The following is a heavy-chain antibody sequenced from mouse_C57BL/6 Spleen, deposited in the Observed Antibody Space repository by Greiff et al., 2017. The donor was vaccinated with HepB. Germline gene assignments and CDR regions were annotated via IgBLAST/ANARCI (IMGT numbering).Heavy chain of an antibody. V-gene: IGHV1-80*01. CDR1: GYAFSSYW. CDR2: IYPGDGDT. J-gene: IGHJ3*01. D-gene: IGHD1-1*01. CDR3: ARERAGSEGLAY. Sequence: VQLQQSGAELVKPGASVKISCKASGYAFSSYWLNWVKQRPGKGLEWIGQIYPGDGDTTYNGKFKGKDTLTAVKSSSTGYMQLSRLTSEDSAVYVCARERAGSEGLAYWGQGTLDTVSA.